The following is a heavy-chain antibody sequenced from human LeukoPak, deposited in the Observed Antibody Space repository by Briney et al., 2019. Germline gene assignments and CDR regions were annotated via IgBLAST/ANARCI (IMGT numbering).Heavy chain of an antibody. CDR3: AKWAARGDGLPRSHFDY. Sequence: PGGSLRLSCAASGFIFSSYAMSWVHQAPGKGLECVSVISGSGRTTDYADSVKGRFTISRDNSKDTLYLQLNSLRAEDTALYYCAKWAARGDGLPRSHFDYWGQGILVTVSS. CDR1: GFIFSSYA. J-gene: IGHJ4*02. D-gene: IGHD2-21*02. V-gene: IGHV3-23*01. CDR2: ISGSGRTT.